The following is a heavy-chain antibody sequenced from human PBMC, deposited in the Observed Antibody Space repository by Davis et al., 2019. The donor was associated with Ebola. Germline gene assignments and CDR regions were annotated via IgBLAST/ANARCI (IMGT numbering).Heavy chain of an antibody. CDR1: GFTVSSNY. D-gene: IGHD6-6*01. J-gene: IGHJ6*03. Sequence: GESLKISCEASGFTVSSNYMSWVRQAPGKGLEWVSVIYSGGRTYYADSVKGRFTISRDNSKNTLYLQMNSLRAEDTVVYYCARGGQLAPYYYYYYMDVWGKGTTVTVSS. CDR3: ARGGQLAPYYYYYYMDV. CDR2: IYSGGRT. V-gene: IGHV3-53*01.